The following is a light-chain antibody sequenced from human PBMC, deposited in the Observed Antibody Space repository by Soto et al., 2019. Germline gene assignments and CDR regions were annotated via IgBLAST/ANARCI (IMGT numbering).Light chain of an antibody. CDR3: SSYTGSTTLHYD. Sequence: QSALNQPASVSGSPGQSITISCTGTSSDVGGYNYVSWYQQHPGKAPKLLIYDVSNRPSGASNRFSGSKSGNTASLTISGLQAEDEADYYCSSYTGSTTLHYDFGTGTKVTVL. J-gene: IGLJ1*01. V-gene: IGLV2-14*01. CDR2: DVS. CDR1: SSDVGGYNY.